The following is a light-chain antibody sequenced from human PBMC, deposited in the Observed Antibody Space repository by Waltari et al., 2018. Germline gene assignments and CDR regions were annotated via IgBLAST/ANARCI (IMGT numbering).Light chain of an antibody. Sequence: QSALTQPASVSGSPGQSITISCTGTIRVVGGFNLVSWYQHHPGKAPKLMLYAVNMRRAGVSKRLSGCKTGNTADLTISGLQAEDEADDYCCSNAGSGTYVVFGGGTKLTVV. CDR1: IRVVGGFNL. V-gene: IGLV2-23*02. CDR3: CSNAGSGTYVV. CDR2: AVN. J-gene: IGLJ2*01.